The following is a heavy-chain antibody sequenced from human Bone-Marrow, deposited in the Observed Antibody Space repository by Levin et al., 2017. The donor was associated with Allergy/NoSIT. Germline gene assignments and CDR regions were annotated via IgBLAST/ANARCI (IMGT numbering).Heavy chain of an antibody. V-gene: IGHV3-7*01. CDR2: IKEDGSEK. CDR1: GFTFSTYW. CDR3: AKDAYSRPDY. J-gene: IGHJ4*02. Sequence: PGESLKISCVVSGFTFSTYWMSWVRQAPGKGLEWVANIKEDGSEKNYVDSVKGRFTISRDNAKNSLYLQMSSLRAEDTAVYFCAKDAYSRPDYWGQGTLVTVSS. D-gene: IGHD4-11*01.